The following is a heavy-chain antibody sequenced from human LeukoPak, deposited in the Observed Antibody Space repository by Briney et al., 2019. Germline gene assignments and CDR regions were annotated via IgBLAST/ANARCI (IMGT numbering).Heavy chain of an antibody. CDR2: IYYSGST. J-gene: IGHJ4*02. CDR1: GVSISSYY. D-gene: IGHD2-15*01. Sequence: SETLSLTCTGSGVSISSYYWSWIPPPPGKGLEWIGYIYYSGSTNYNPSLKSRLTISANTSKNQISLKLSSVTGADTAVYYCARAVTVAATYDFDYWGQGTLVTVSS. CDR3: ARAVTVAATYDFDY. V-gene: IGHV4-59*01.